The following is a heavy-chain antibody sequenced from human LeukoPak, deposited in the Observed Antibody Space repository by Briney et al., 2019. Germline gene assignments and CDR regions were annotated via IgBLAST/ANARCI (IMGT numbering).Heavy chain of an antibody. Sequence: GGSLRLSCAASGFTFSDYYMSWIRQAPGKGLEWVSYISNSGSTIYYADSVKGRFTISRDNTRNSLYLQMSSLRAEDTAVYYCARMITFGGVIVMYFDYWGQGTLVTVSS. V-gene: IGHV3-11*01. CDR1: GFTFSDYY. D-gene: IGHD3-16*02. CDR3: ARMITFGGVIVMYFDY. J-gene: IGHJ4*02. CDR2: ISNSGSTI.